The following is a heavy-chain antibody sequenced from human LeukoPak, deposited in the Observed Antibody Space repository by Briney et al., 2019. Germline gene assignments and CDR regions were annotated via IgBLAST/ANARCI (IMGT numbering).Heavy chain of an antibody. Sequence: PGGSLTLSCAASGFTFSNAWMSWVRQAPGKGLEWVGRIKSKTDGGTTDYAAPVKGRFTISRDDSKNTLYLQMNSLKTEDTAVYYCTTDRPDDYYGMDVWGQGTTVTVSS. CDR1: GFTFSNAW. CDR3: TTDRPDDYYGMDV. V-gene: IGHV3-15*01. J-gene: IGHJ6*02. CDR2: IKSKTDGGTT.